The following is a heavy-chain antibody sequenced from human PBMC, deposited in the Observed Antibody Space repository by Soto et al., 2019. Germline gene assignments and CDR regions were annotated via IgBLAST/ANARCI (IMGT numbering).Heavy chain of an antibody. CDR1: GYTFTSQG. V-gene: IGHV1-18*01. Sequence: LVKFSCKASGYTFTSQGISWVRQAPGQGLEWMGWISAYNGNTNYAQKLQGRVTMTTDTSTSTAYMELRSLRSDDTAVYYCARESEYPMYYFDYWGQGTLVTVSS. CDR3: ARESEYPMYYFDY. CDR2: ISAYNGNT. J-gene: IGHJ4*02.